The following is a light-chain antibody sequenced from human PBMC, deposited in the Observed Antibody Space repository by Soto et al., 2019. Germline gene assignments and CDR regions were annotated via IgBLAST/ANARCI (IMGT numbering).Light chain of an antibody. J-gene: IGLJ1*01. Sequence: QSGLTQPASVSGSPGQSITISCTGTTNDVGGYNYVSWYQQHPGKAPKLLIFEVSSRPSGVSNRFSGSKSGNTASLTISALQAEEEADYFCNSYTSSTSRPYVFGTGTKVTVL. CDR2: EVS. CDR3: NSYTSSTSRPYV. CDR1: TNDVGGYNY. V-gene: IGLV2-14*01.